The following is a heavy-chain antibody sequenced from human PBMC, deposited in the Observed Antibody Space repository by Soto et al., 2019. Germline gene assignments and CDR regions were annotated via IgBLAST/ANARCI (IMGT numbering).Heavy chain of an antibody. V-gene: IGHV1-2*02. Sequence: ASVKVSCKASGYTFTGYYMHWMRQAPGQGLEWMGWINPNSGGTNYAQKFQGRVTMTRDTSISTAYMGLSRLRSDDTAVYYCARRCDYYYYGMDVWGQGTTVTVSS. CDR1: GYTFTGYY. CDR2: INPNSGGT. CDR3: ARRCDYYYYGMDV. J-gene: IGHJ6*02.